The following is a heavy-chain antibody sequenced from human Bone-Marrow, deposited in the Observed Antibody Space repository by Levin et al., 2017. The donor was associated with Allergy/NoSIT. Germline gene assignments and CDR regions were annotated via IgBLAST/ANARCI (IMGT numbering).Heavy chain of an antibody. CDR2: IYKSGSA. V-gene: IGHV4-39*01. CDR3: ARGSGGSHPGGY. J-gene: IGHJ4*02. CDR1: GDAISGSVFY. Sequence: SQTLSLTCTVSGDAISGSVFYWGWIRQPPGKGLEWIGSIYKSGSAYYSPALKRRVTLSIDTSRNQFSLNLTSVTAADTALYYCARGSGGSHPGGYWGQGIMVTVSS. D-gene: IGHD2-15*01.